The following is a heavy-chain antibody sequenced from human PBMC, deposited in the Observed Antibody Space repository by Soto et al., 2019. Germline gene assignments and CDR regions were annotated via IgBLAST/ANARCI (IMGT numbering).Heavy chain of an antibody. J-gene: IGHJ4*02. CDR2: IYYGGRT. CDR1: GVSIRLSSFY. CDR3: ARTIDGYKQIPGDS. D-gene: IGHD5-12*01. Sequence: QVQLQESGPGRVKPSETLSLTCNVSGVSIRLSSFYWGWIRQSPRKGLEWKGSIYYGGRTYNNPSIKNRVTLSMGTSKHHFSLQLRSVTAADTAVYYCARTIDGYKQIPGDSWGQGTLVTVSS. V-gene: IGHV4-39*02.